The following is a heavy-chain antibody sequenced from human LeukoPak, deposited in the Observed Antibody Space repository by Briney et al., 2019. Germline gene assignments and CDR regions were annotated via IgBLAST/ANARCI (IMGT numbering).Heavy chain of an antibody. CDR2: FRDKTYGGTT. D-gene: IGHD6-13*01. V-gene: IGHV3-49*04. CDR3: TRDPSSTWSFYYFDY. CDR1: GFTFCDYA. Sequence: GGSLRLSCTASGFTFCDYAMSWVRQAPGKGLEWVGFFRDKTYGGTTDYAASVKGRFTISRDDSKSIAYLQMNSLKPDDTAVYYCTRDPSSTWSFYYFDYWGQGTLVTVSS. J-gene: IGHJ4*02.